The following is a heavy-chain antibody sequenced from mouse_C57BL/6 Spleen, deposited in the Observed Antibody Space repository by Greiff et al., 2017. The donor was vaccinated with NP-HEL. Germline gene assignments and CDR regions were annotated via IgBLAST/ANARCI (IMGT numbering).Heavy chain of an antibody. Sequence: QVQLQQPGAELVMPGASVKLSCKASGYTFTSYWMHWVKQRPGQGLEWIGEIDPSDSYTNYNQKFKGKSTLTVDKSSSTAYMQLSSLTSEDSAVYYCARRWLRGYFDVWGTGTTVTVSS. D-gene: IGHD1-1*02. V-gene: IGHV1-69*01. J-gene: IGHJ1*03. CDR2: IDPSDSYT. CDR3: ARRWLRGYFDV. CDR1: GYTFTSYW.